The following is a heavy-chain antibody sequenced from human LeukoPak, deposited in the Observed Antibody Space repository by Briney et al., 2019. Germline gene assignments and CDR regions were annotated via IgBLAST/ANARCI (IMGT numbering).Heavy chain of an antibody. J-gene: IGHJ6*02. CDR3: ARDNWNYGSSMDV. CDR1: GGSISSSNW. CDR2: IYHSGST. V-gene: IGHV4-4*02. D-gene: IGHD1-7*01. Sequence: SETLSLTCAVSGGSISSSNWWSWVRQPPGKGLEWIGEIYHSGSTNYNPSLKSRVTISVDTSKNQFSLKLSSVTAADTAVYYCARDNWNYGSSMDVWGQGTTVTVSS.